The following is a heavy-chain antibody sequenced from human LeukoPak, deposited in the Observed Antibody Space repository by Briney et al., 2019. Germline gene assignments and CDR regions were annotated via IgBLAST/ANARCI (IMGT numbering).Heavy chain of an antibody. CDR3: ARVWIAAPVESSHDY. V-gene: IGHV1-3*01. Sequence: ASVKVSCKASGYTFTSNAIHWVRQAPGQRLEWMGWINADNSNTKYSQKFQGRVTMTTDTSTSTAYMELRSLRSDDTAVYYCARVWIAAPVESSHDYWGQGTLVTVSS. CDR2: INADNSNT. CDR1: GYTFTSNA. D-gene: IGHD6-13*01. J-gene: IGHJ4*02.